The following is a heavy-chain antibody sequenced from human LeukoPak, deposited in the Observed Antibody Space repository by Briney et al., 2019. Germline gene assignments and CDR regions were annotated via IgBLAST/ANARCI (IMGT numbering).Heavy chain of an antibody. J-gene: IGHJ4*02. D-gene: IGHD2-15*01. CDR3: AKVGPTYCRGGSCYGRGFDY. Sequence: PGGSLRLSCAASGFTFSSYAMSWVRQAPGKGLEWVSAISGSGGSTYYADSVEGRFTISRDNSKNTLYLQMNSLRAEDTAVYYCAKVGPTYCRGGSCYGRGFDYWGQGTLVTVSS. CDR2: ISGSGGST. CDR1: GFTFSSYA. V-gene: IGHV3-23*01.